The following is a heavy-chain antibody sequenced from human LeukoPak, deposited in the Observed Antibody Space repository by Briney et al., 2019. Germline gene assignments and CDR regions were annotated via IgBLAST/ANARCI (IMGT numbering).Heavy chain of an antibody. CDR2: ISGVNT. Sequence: GGSLRLSCAASGFTFSNYALTWVRQAPGRGLEWVSSISGVNTYYADSVKGRFSISRDNYKNTLYLQMGSLRAEDTSVYYCAKGAGAASVIAGLHYWGQGALVTVSS. CDR3: AKGAGAASVIAGLHY. V-gene: IGHV3-23*01. CDR1: GFTFSNYA. J-gene: IGHJ4*02. D-gene: IGHD2-21*01.